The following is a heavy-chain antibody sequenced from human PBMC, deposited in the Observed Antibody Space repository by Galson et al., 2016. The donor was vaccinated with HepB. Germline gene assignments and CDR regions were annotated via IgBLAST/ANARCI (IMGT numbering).Heavy chain of an antibody. D-gene: IGHD6-19*01. CDR2: ISSFNGNT. V-gene: IGHV1-18*04. Sequence: SVKVSCKASGYTFTRYYIHWVRQAPGQGLEWMGWISSFNGNTNYAHNFRGRVTMTSDASTNTAYMELRSLRSDDSAVYYCARRDYTSGYYSFYYMDVWGGGTTVTVSS. J-gene: IGHJ6*03. CDR3: ARRDYTSGYYSFYYMDV. CDR1: GYTFTRYY.